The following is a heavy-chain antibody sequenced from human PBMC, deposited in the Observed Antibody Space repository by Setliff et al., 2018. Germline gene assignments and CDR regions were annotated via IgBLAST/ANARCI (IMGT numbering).Heavy chain of an antibody. D-gene: IGHD6-6*01. Sequence: SETLSLTCTVSGDSISSRRNYWGWFRQPAGKELEWIGQIYTSWSTNYNPSLKSRVTISLDTSKNQFSLKVISMTAADTAVYYCARGRNIAARLLDSWGQGTLVTVSS. V-gene: IGHV4-61*09. J-gene: IGHJ4*02. CDR3: ARGRNIAARLLDS. CDR2: IYTSWST. CDR1: GDSISSRRNY.